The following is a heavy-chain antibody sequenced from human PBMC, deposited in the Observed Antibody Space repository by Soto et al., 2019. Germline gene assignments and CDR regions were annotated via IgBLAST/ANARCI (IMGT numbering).Heavy chain of an antibody. V-gene: IGHV3-30-3*01. D-gene: IGHD1-26*01. CDR2: ISYDGSNK. CDR3: ARERIVSQGWFDP. Sequence: GGSLRLSCASSGFTFSSYTLHWVRQAPGKGLEWVAVISYDGSNKYYADSVKGRFTISRDNSKNTLYLQMNSLRAEDTAVYYCARERIVSQGWFDPWGQGT. J-gene: IGHJ5*02. CDR1: GFTFSSYT.